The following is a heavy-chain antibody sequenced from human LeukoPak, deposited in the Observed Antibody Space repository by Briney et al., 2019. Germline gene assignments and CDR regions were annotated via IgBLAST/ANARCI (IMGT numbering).Heavy chain of an antibody. J-gene: IGHJ6*03. CDR1: GFTFSSYW. V-gene: IGHV3-7*01. Sequence: PGGSLRLSCAASGFTFSSYWMSWARQAPGKGLEWVANIKQDGSEKYYVGSVKGRFTISRDNAKNSLYLQMNSLRAEDTAVYYCARDPGDYSNYETHYYMDVWGKGTTVTVSS. CDR2: IKQDGSEK. CDR3: ARDPGDYSNYETHYYMDV. D-gene: IGHD4-11*01.